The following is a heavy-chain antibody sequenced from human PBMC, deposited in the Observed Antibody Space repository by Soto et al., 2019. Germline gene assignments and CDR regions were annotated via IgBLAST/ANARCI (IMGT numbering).Heavy chain of an antibody. CDR2: IGPNPANT. CDR1: GFPFSATG. V-gene: IGHV3-23*01. Sequence: EVELLESGGGLVQPGGSLRLSCAASGFPFSATGMLWVRQPPGGGLEGVSAIGPNPANTNYKDSVKGRFTISRDNSKSTVFLQMTNLRAEDTALYYCTTARYCSRDACPAAEWGQGTLITVS. CDR3: TTARYCSRDACPAAE. D-gene: IGHD2-2*01. J-gene: IGHJ4*02.